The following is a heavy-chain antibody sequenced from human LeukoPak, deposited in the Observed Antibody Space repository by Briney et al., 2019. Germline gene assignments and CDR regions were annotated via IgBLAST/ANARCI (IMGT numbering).Heavy chain of an antibody. J-gene: IGHJ4*02. CDR1: GFTFSSYG. Sequence: PGGSLRLSCAASGFTFSSYGMNWVRQAPGKGLEWVSSISSSSSYIYYADSVKGRFTISRDNAKNSLYLQMNSLRAEDTAVYYCARVGPSFSYSSLGLYYFDYWGQGTLVTVSS. D-gene: IGHD6-6*01. CDR2: ISSSSSYI. CDR3: ARVGPSFSYSSLGLYYFDY. V-gene: IGHV3-21*01.